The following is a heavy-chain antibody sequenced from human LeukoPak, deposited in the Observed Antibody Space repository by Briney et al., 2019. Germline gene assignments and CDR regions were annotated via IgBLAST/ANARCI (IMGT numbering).Heavy chain of an antibody. Sequence: GGSLRLSCAASGFIFNNYGVIWVRPAPGEGLEWVSATSNDGGGTQYADFVKGRFTISRDNSKHTLFLQMNSLRAEDTALYYCAKGSSGYFADLWGQGTLVTVSS. D-gene: IGHD3-22*01. CDR3: AKGSSGYFADL. CDR1: GFIFNNYG. J-gene: IGHJ5*02. CDR2: TSNDGGGT. V-gene: IGHV3-23*01.